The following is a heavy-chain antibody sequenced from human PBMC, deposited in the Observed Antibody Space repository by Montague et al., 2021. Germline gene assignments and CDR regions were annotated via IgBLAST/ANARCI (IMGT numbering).Heavy chain of an antibody. D-gene: IGHD3-3*01. Sequence: SETLSLTCAVYGGSFSANYWSWIRQPPGKGLEWIGEIYHSGRTNYNPSFKSRVSMSVDTSKNQFSLKLSSVTAADTAMYFCVRGSRPHYDFWTGYSPYFDSWGQGTLVTVSS. CDR3: VRGSRPHYDFWTGYSPYFDS. V-gene: IGHV4-34*01. CDR1: GGSFSANY. CDR2: IYHSGRT. J-gene: IGHJ4*02.